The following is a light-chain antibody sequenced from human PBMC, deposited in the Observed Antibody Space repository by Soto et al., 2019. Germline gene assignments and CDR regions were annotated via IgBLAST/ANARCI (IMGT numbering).Light chain of an antibody. V-gene: IGKV3-11*01. CDR3: QQYNNWPRT. CDR1: QSFSSY. Sequence: IVLTHSQPTLSSSPLYRSPLXGRASQSFSSYLAWYQQKPGQAPRLLIYDASNRATGIPARFSGSGSGTDFTLTISSLEPEDFAVYYCQQYNNWPRTFGQGTKVDIK. J-gene: IGKJ1*01. CDR2: DAS.